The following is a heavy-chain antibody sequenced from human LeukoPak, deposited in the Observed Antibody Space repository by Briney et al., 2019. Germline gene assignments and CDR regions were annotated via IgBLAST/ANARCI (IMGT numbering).Heavy chain of an antibody. V-gene: IGHV4-61*02. D-gene: IGHD6-13*01. CDR3: ARGALEPPRLYSSSWHRLDY. Sequence: SHTLSLTCTVSGGSISSGSYTWRWIRQPAGKTLGWIGRIYTSGSTNYNPSLKSLVTISVDTSKNQFSLLLSPVTAADTAVYYCARGALEPPRLYSSSWHRLDYWGQGTLVTVSS. J-gene: IGHJ4*02. CDR1: GGSISSGSYT. CDR2: IYTSGST.